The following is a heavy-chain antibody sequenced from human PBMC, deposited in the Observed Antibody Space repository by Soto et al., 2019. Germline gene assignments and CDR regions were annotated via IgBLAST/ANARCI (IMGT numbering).Heavy chain of an antibody. Sequence: PSETLTLTCGVFGGSFSGYYWSGIRQPPGGGLERIGGINHSGSTNYNPSLKSRFTISVDSSKNQFSLKLSSVTAADTAVYYCARGSGVRGVMRPYYYYGMDVWGQGTTVTVSS. J-gene: IGHJ6*02. D-gene: IGHD3-10*01. CDR2: INHSGST. V-gene: IGHV4-34*01. CDR1: GGSFSGYY. CDR3: ARGSGVRGVMRPYYYYGMDV.